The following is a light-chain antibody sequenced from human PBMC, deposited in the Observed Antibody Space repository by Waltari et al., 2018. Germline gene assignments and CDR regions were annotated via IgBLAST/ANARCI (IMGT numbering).Light chain of an antibody. V-gene: IGLV1-40*01. J-gene: IGLJ3*02. CDR2: DND. CDR1: SPNIGAGAD. Sequence: QSVLTQPPSVSGAPGQRVPISCTGSSPNIGAGADVHWYQQFSGTAPKLLIFDNDNRPSGVPDRFSGSRSGTSAYLAITGLQTDDEADYFCQSYDSGQWVFGGGTKVTVL. CDR3: QSYDSGQWV.